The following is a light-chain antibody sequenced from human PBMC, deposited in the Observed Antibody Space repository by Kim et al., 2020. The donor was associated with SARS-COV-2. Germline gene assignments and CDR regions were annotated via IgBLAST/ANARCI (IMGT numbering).Light chain of an antibody. Sequence: VSPGQTASITCSGDKLGDKYACWYQQKPGQSPVLVIHQDSKRPSGIPERFSGSNSGNTATLTISGTQSMDEADYYCQAWDSSIVVFGGGTQLTVL. CDR1: KLGDKY. CDR2: QDS. CDR3: QAWDSSIVV. V-gene: IGLV3-1*01. J-gene: IGLJ2*01.